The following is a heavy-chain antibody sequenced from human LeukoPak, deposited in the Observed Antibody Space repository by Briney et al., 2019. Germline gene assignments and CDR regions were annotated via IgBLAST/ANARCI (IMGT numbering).Heavy chain of an antibody. D-gene: IGHD1-26*01. Sequence: SETLSLTCTVSGASIHDDHFTWIRQPPGRGLEWIGFVYYRGSAKYNPSLESRVTISVDTSKKQISLILKSVTPEDTAVYYCAREGYIGSYYGLFNWGQGTLVTVSS. CDR1: GASIHDDH. V-gene: IGHV4-59*12. CDR2: VYYRGSA. CDR3: AREGYIGSYYGLFN. J-gene: IGHJ4*02.